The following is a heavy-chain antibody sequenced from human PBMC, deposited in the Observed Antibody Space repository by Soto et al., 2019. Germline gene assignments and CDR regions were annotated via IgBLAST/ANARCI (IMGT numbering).Heavy chain of an antibody. CDR2: ISWNSGKI. J-gene: IGHJ6*02. Sequence: EAQLVESGGGLVQPGRSLRLSCAASGFTFDDYAMHWVRQAPGKGLEWVSGISWNSGKIAYADSVKGRFTISRDNAKNALYLHMNSLRADDTAVYYCVKDKSNEYLSISYYNGLDVWGQGPTVTVS. V-gene: IGHV3-9*01. CDR3: VKDKSNEYLSISYYNGLDV. D-gene: IGHD3-16*02. CDR1: GFTFDDYA.